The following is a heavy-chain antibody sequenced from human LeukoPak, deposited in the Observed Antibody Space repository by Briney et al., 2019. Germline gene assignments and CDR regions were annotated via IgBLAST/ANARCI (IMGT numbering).Heavy chain of an antibody. CDR1: GYTFTGYY. Sequence: GASVKVSCKASGYTFTGYYMHWVRQAPGQGLEWMGWTNPNSGGTNYAQKFQGRVTMTRDTSISTAYMELSRLRSDDTAVYYCARSRYSSGWSELSDHIDYWGQGTLVTVSS. CDR2: TNPNSGGT. D-gene: IGHD6-19*01. J-gene: IGHJ4*02. CDR3: ARSRYSSGWSELSDHIDY. V-gene: IGHV1-2*02.